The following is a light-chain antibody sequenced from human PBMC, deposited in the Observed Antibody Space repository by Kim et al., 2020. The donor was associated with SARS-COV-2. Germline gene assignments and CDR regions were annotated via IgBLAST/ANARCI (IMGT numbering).Light chain of an antibody. CDR1: QSLLHSNGYNY. V-gene: IGKV2-28*01. Sequence: EPASISCRSSQSLLHSNGYNYLDWYLQKPGQSPQLLIYLGSTRASGVPDRFSGSGSGTDFTLKISRVEAEDVGVYYCMQALQTPYTFGQGTKQEI. CDR3: MQALQTPYT. CDR2: LGS. J-gene: IGKJ2*01.